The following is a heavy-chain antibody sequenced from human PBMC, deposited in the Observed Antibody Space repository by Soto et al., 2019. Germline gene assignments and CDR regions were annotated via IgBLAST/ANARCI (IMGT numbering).Heavy chain of an antibody. CDR3: AGPIAVAGPTAIDY. J-gene: IGHJ4*02. D-gene: IGHD6-19*01. Sequence: ASVKVSCKASGYTFTSYGISWVRQAPGQGLEWMGWISAYNGNTNYAQKLQGRVTMTTDTSTSTAYMELSSLRSDDTAVYYCAGPIAVAGPTAIDYWGKGTLVTVSS. CDR2: ISAYNGNT. CDR1: GYTFTSYG. V-gene: IGHV1-18*04.